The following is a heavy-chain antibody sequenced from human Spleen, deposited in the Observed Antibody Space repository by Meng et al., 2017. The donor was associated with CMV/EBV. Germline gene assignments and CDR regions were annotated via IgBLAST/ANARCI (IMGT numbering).Heavy chain of an antibody. CDR1: GGSISSSSYY. Sequence: SETLSLTCTVSGGSISSSSYYWGWIRQPPGKGLEWIGSIYYSGSTYYNPSLKSRVTISVDTSKNQFSLKLSSVTAADTAVYYCARDESYSSGRYSNKRVLENGFDPWGQGTLVTVSS. CDR3: ARDESYSSGRYSNKRVLENGFDP. CDR2: IYYSGST. D-gene: IGHD6-19*01. V-gene: IGHV4-39*07. J-gene: IGHJ5*02.